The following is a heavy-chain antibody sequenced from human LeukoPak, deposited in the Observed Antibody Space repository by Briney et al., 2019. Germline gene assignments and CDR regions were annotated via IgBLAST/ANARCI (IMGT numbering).Heavy chain of an antibody. D-gene: IGHD3-22*01. CDR3: ARAEVYYDSSGNDAFDI. CDR1: GFIVSTNY. V-gene: IGHV3-33*08. CDR2: IWYDGSNK. Sequence: GGSLRLSCAASGFIVSTNYVTWVRQAPGKGLEWVAVIWYDGSNKYYADSVKGRFTISRDNSKNTLYLQMNSLRAEDTAVYYCARAEVYYDSSGNDAFDIWGQGTMVTVSS. J-gene: IGHJ3*02.